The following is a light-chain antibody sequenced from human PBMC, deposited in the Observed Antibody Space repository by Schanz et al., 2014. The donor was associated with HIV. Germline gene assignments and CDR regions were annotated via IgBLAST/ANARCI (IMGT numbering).Light chain of an antibody. Sequence: QSVLTQPPSVSGAPGQRVTISCTGSSSNIGAGYDVHWYQQLPGTAPKLLIYGNNNRPSGVPDRFSGSKSGTSASLAITGRQADDEADYYCQSYDSSLSGLWVFGGGTKLTVL. CDR2: GNN. CDR1: SSNIGAGYD. J-gene: IGLJ3*02. CDR3: QSYDSSLSGLWV. V-gene: IGLV1-40*01.